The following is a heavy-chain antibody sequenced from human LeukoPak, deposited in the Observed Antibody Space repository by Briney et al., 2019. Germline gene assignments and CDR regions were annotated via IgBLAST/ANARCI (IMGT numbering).Heavy chain of an antibody. J-gene: IGHJ4*02. D-gene: IGHD2-2*01. CDR2: INPNSGGT. CDR3: ARDRVVVPAAFDY. V-gene: IGHV1-2*02. Sequence: ASVKVSCKASGYTFTAYYMHWVRQAPGQGLEWMGWINPNSGGTNYAQKFHGRVTMTRDTSISTAYMELSRLRSDDTAVYYCARDRVVVPAAFDYWGQGTLVTVSS. CDR1: GYTFTAYY.